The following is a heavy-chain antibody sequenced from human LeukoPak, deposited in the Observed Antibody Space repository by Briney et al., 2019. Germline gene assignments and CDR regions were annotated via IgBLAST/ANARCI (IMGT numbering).Heavy chain of an antibody. CDR2: ISSSGGST. CDR3: AKGAWYNWNHYFDY. J-gene: IGHJ4*02. V-gene: IGHV3-23*01. CDR1: GFTFSSYG. D-gene: IGHD1-20*01. Sequence: GGSLRLSCTASGFTFSSYGMSWVRQAPGKGLEWVSAISSSGGSTYYADSVKGRLTISRDNSKNTLYLQMNSLRAEDTAVYYCAKGAWYNWNHYFDYWGQGTLVAVSS.